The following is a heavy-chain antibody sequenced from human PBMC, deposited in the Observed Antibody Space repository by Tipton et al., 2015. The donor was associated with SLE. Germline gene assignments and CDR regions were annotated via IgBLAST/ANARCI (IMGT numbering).Heavy chain of an antibody. CDR2: IYYSGST. Sequence: TLSLTCTVSGGSISSSSYYWGWIRQPPGKGLEWIGSIYYSGSTYYNPSLKSRVTISVDTSKNQFSLKPSSVTAADTAVYYCARATCITMVRGVIPYFDYWGQGTLVTVSS. D-gene: IGHD3-10*01. J-gene: IGHJ4*02. V-gene: IGHV4-39*07. CDR3: ARATCITMVRGVIPYFDY. CDR1: GGSISSSSYY.